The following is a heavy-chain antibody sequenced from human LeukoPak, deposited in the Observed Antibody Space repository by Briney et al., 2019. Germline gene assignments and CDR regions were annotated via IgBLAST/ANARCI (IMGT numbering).Heavy chain of an antibody. Sequence: SETLSLTCTVSGDSITSGDYYWTWIRQPPGKGLEWIGYIFYSGIAYYHPSLKSRVSISVDTTKNQFSLNLNSVTAADTAVYYCARAIQASLQPRFDPWGQGTPVTVSS. J-gene: IGHJ5*02. D-gene: IGHD5-18*01. CDR2: IFYSGIA. CDR1: GDSITSGDYY. CDR3: ARAIQASLQPRFDP. V-gene: IGHV4-30-4*08.